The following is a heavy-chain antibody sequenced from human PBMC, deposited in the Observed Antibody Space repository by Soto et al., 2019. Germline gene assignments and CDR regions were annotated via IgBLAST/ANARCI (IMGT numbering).Heavy chain of an antibody. V-gene: IGHV3-15*07. D-gene: IGHD1-26*01. CDR1: GFTFSNAR. CDR3: ISFSGSYSGVVNWFDP. CDR2: IKSKNDGGTT. J-gene: IGHJ5*02. Sequence: PGGSLRLSYAASGFTFSNARMHWVRQAPGKGLEWVGRIKSKNDGGTTDYAAPVKGRFTISRDDSKNTLYLQMSSLNTEDTALYYCISFSGSYSGVVNWFDPWGQGTQVTVSS.